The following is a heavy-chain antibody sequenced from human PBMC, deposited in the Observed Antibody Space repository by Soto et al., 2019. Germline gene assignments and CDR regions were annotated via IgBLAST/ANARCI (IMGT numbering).Heavy chain of an antibody. CDR3: ARGPRQGDRIYYFDS. CDR1: GGSISSYS. D-gene: IGHD5-12*01. CDR2: FYHSGDTKYNPSLT. V-gene: IGHV4-59*01. J-gene: IGHJ4*02. Sequence: PSETLSLTCTVSGGSISSYSWNWIRQPPGKGLEWIGYFYHSGDTKYNPSLTNYNPSLESRVTISADTSKNQFSLKLTSVTAADTAVYYCARGPRQGDRIYYFDSWGRGSLVTVSS.